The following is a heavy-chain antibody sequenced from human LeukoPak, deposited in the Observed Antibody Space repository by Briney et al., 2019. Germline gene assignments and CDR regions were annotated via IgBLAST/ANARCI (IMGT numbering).Heavy chain of an antibody. Sequence: GGSLRLSRAASGYPYCHYALNWVRQAPGKGLEWVAVISYDGRNKYYADSVKGRFTISRDNSKNTLYLQMNSLRTEDTAVYYCVINSQTFGYWGQGTLVTVSS. J-gene: IGHJ4*02. CDR2: ISYDGRNK. V-gene: IGHV3-30*04. CDR1: GYPYCHYA. CDR3: VINSQTFGY. D-gene: IGHD4-23*01.